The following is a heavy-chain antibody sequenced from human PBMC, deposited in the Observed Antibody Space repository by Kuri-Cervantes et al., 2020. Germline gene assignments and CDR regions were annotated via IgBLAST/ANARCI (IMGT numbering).Heavy chain of an antibody. J-gene: IGHJ6*02. D-gene: IGHD6-13*01. CDR3: ARDLQSRAEYYYYYGMDV. Sequence: SETLSLTCTVSGGSISSSSYYWGWIRQPPGKGLEWIGSIYYRGSTYYNPSLKSRVTISVDTSKNQFSLKLSSVTAADTAVYYCARDLQSRAEYYYYYGMDVWGQGTTVTVSS. CDR2: IYYRGST. CDR1: GGSISSSSYY. V-gene: IGHV4-39*07.